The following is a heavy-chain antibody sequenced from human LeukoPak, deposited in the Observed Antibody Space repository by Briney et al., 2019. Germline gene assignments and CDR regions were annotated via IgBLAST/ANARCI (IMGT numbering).Heavy chain of an antibody. D-gene: IGHD3-10*01. V-gene: IGHV1-18*01. CDR1: GGTFSSYA. Sequence: GASVKVSCKASGGTFSSYAISWVRQAPGQGLEWMGWISAYNGNTNYAQKLQGRVTMTTDTSTRTAYMELRSLRSDDTAVYYCARAYGAGSYYKFPADYWGQGTLVTVSS. J-gene: IGHJ4*02. CDR2: ISAYNGNT. CDR3: ARAYGAGSYYKFPADY.